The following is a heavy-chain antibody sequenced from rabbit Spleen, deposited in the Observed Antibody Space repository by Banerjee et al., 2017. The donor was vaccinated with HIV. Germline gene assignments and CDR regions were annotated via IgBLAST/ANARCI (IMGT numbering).Heavy chain of an antibody. V-gene: IGHV1S40*01. CDR1: GVSFSISSY. J-gene: IGHJ4*01. CDR3: ARGAIDGPYGFFNL. D-gene: IGHD3-3*01. CDR2: IDIGDGVT. Sequence: QSLEESGGDLVKPGASLTLTCTASGVSFSISSYMCWVRQAPGKGLEWIGCIDIGDGVTYDASWAKGRFTISKTSSTTVTLKMTSLTAADTATYFCARGAIDGPYGFFNLWGPGTLVTVS.